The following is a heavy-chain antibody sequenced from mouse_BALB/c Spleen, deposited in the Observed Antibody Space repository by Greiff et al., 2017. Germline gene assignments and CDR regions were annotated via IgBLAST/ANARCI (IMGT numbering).Heavy chain of an antibody. J-gene: IGHJ3*01. CDR3: ACKGFAY. V-gene: IGHV14-3*02. Sequence: VQLKQSGAELVKPGDSVKLSCTASGFNIKDTYMYWVKQRPEQGLEWIGRIDPANGNTKYDPKFQGKATIIADTSSNTAYLQLSSLTSEDTAVYYCACKGFAYWGQGTLVTVSA. CDR2: IDPANGNT. CDR1: GFNIKDTY.